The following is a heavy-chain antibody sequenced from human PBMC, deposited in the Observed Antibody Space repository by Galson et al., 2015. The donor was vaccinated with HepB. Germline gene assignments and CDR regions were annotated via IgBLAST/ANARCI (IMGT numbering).Heavy chain of an antibody. V-gene: IGHV3-15*01. CDR3: TTDVYFSSYWSWLDP. CDR2: TKSKTDGATT. D-gene: IGHD2-2*01. Sequence: SLRLSCAASGFTFNNAWMNWVRQAPGKGLEWVGRTKSKTDGATTEYAAPVKGRFTISRDDSRNTLYLQMNSLRTDDTAVYYCTTDVYFSSYWSWLDPWGQGTLVTVSS. CDR1: GFTFNNAW. J-gene: IGHJ5*02.